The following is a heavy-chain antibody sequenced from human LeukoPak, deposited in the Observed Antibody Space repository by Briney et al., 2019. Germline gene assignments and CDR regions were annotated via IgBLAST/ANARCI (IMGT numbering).Heavy chain of an antibody. CDR1: GFTFSSYA. Sequence: GGSLRLSCAVSGFTFSSYAMNWVRQAPGKGLEWVSGISGSGAGTYYADSVKGRFTISRDNAKNTMYLQMNSLRAEDTAVYYCARIGGSGSYSGHYFDHWGQGTLVTVSS. CDR3: ARIGGSGSYSGHYFDH. V-gene: IGHV3-23*01. J-gene: IGHJ4*02. CDR2: ISGSGAGT. D-gene: IGHD3-10*01.